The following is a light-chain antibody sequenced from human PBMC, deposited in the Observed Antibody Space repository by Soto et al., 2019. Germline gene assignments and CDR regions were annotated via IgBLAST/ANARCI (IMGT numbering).Light chain of an antibody. CDR2: AAS. CDR1: QSISVH. V-gene: IGKV1-39*01. CDR3: QQSYITPYT. Sequence: DIQMTQSPSSLSASVGDTVTITCRASQSISVHLNWYQQKGGKVPKLLIYAASNLYSGVASRFSGSGSDTDFALTISSLQPADFASYYCQQSYITPYTFGQGTRLEIK. J-gene: IGKJ2*01.